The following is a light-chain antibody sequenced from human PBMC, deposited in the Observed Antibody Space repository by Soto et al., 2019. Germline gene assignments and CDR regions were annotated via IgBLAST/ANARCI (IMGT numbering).Light chain of an antibody. Sequence: EIVLTQSACTLSLSPGERATLSWRASRIVINNYLAWYQQKVGQAPRLFIYAASARAPGIPGRFSGSGYGTDFTLTISGLQSDDSAVYFCQQYNNWPFSFGQGTRLEIK. CDR1: RIVINN. J-gene: IGKJ5*01. CDR3: QQYNNWPFS. CDR2: AAS. V-gene: IGKV3D-15*01.